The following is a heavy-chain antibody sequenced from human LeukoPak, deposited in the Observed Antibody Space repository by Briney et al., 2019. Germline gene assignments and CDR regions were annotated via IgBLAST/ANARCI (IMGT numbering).Heavy chain of an antibody. Sequence: ASVKVSCKASGYTFTSFDVNWVRQATGQGLEWMCWMNPNSGNTDHARKFQGRVTMTTDTSTSTAYMDLRSLRSDDTAVYYCARDRHRRHYYDSSLHPPLDYWGQGTLVTVSS. V-gene: IGHV1-8*01. CDR2: MNPNSGNT. J-gene: IGHJ4*02. CDR1: GYTFTSFD. D-gene: IGHD3-22*01. CDR3: ARDRHRRHYYDSSLHPPLDY.